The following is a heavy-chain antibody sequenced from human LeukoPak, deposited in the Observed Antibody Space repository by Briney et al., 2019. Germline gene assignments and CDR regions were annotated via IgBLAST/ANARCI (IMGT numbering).Heavy chain of an antibody. Sequence: GGSLRLSCSASRFTFSRYVMHWVRQAPGKGLEYVSAISSNGGSTYYADSVKGRFTISRDNSKNTLYLHMNSLRAEDTAVYYCAKDKVGWYDSSGYPLFDYWGQGALVTVSS. CDR2: ISSNGGST. V-gene: IGHV3-64*04. CDR1: RFTFSRYV. CDR3: AKDKVGWYDSSGYPLFDY. J-gene: IGHJ4*02. D-gene: IGHD3-22*01.